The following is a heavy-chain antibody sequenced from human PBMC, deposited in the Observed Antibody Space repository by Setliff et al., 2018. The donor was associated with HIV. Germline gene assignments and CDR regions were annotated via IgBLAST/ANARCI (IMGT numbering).Heavy chain of an antibody. J-gene: IGHJ4*02. D-gene: IGHD6-19*01. V-gene: IGHV4-59*08. CDR1: GGSISSHY. CDR2: IYYNGIT. Sequence: SETLSLTCTVSGGSISSHYWSWIRQPPGKGLEWIGSIYYNGITNYNPSLKSRVTVSVDTSKNQFSLNLTSVTAADTAVYYCARARSDWYNVRPYYFDLWGQGTPVTVSS. CDR3: ARARSDWYNVRPYYFDL.